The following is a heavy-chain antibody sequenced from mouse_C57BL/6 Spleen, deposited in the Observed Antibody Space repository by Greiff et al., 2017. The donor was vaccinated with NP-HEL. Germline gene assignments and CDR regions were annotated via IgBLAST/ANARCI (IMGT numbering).Heavy chain of an antibody. Sequence: EVKLVESGGGLVKPGGSLKLSCAASGFTFSSYAMSWVRQTPEKRLEWVATLSDGGSYTYYPDNVKGRFTISRDNAKNNLYLQMSHLKSEDTAMYYCARDRRFYAMDYWGQGTSVTVSS. V-gene: IGHV5-4*01. CDR2: LSDGGSYT. CDR1: GFTFSSYA. J-gene: IGHJ4*01. CDR3: ARDRRFYAMDY.